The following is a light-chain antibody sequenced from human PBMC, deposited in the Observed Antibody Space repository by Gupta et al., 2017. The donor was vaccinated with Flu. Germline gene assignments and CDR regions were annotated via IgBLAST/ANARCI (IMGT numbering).Light chain of an antibody. V-gene: IGLV1-47*01. CDR1: SSNIGRNY. CDR3: AAWDDNLSGWV. CDR2: RSN. J-gene: IGLJ3*02. Sequence: SVLTQPPSASGPPGQRVTISCSGTSSNIGRNYVYWYQQFPGTAPKLLIYRSNQRPSGVPDRFSGSKSGPSASLAINGLRAEDEADYYCAAWDDNLSGWVFGGGTKLTVL.